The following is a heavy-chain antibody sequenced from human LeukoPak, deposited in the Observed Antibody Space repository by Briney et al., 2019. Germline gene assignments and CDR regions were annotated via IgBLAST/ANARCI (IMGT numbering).Heavy chain of an antibody. D-gene: IGHD6-19*01. CDR1: GFSFSAYA. CDR3: AKDGHCPGALCPTQIAVAGYNDN. CDR2: IGASGLNT. J-gene: IGHJ4*02. Sequence: GGSLRLSCAASGFSFSAYAMSWVRQAPGKGLEWVSGIGASGLNTYYADSVQGRFTISRDNSKNTVYLQMNSLRAEDTAIYYCAKDGHCPGALCPTQIAVAGYNDNWGRGTLVTVSS. V-gene: IGHV3-23*01.